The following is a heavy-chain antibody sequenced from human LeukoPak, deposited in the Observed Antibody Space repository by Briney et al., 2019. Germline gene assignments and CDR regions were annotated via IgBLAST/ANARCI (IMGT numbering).Heavy chain of an antibody. CDR2: IYYSGST. J-gene: IGHJ5*02. V-gene: IGHV4-59*01. CDR1: GGSISSYF. Sequence: SETLSLTCTVSGGSISSYFWSWLRQPPGKGLEWIGYIYYSGSTNYNPSLKSRVTISVDTSKNQFSLKLSSVIAADTAVYYCARGGRIAARNWFDPWGQGTLVTVSS. CDR3: ARGGRIAARNWFDP. D-gene: IGHD6-6*01.